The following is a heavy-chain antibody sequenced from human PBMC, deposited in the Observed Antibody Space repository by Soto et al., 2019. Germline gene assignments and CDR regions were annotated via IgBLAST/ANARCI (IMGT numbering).Heavy chain of an antibody. CDR2: IYYSGST. J-gene: IGHJ5*02. CDR1: GDSISSYY. CDR3: ARGVATIGP. Sequence: QVQLQESGPRLVKPSETLSLTCTVSGDSISSYYWSWIRQPPGKGLEWIGYIYYSGSTNYNPSLTSRVTISVDTPKNQFSLKLTSVTAADTAVYYCARGVATIGPWGQGTLVTVSS. D-gene: IGHD5-12*01. V-gene: IGHV4-59*01.